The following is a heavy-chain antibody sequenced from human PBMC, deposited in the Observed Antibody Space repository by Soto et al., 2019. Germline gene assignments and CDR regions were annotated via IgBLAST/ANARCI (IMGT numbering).Heavy chain of an antibody. CDR2: IYHSGST. Sequence: PSETLSLTCAVSSGSISSSNWWSWVRQPPGKGLEWIGEIYHSGSTNYNPSLKSRVTISVDKSKNQFSLKLSSVTAADTAVYYCARATAPDYGDYGAYYYYYMDVWGKGTTVTVS. CDR1: SGSISSSNW. V-gene: IGHV4-4*02. CDR3: ARATAPDYGDYGAYYYYYMDV. D-gene: IGHD4-17*01. J-gene: IGHJ6*03.